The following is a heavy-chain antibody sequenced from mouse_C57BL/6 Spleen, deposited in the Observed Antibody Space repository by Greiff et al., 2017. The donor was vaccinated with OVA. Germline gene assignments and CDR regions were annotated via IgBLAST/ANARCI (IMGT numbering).Heavy chain of an antibody. D-gene: IGHD3-2*02. CDR2: IDPSDSYT. J-gene: IGHJ4*01. CDR1: GYTFTSYW. Sequence: QVQLQQSGPELVKPGASVKLSCKASGYTFTSYWMHWVKQRPGQGLEWIGEIDPSDSYTNYNQKFKGKSTLTVDKSSSTAYMQLSSLTSEDSAVYYCARGIRLEAMDYWGQGTSVTVSS. V-gene: IGHV1-69*01. CDR3: ARGIRLEAMDY.